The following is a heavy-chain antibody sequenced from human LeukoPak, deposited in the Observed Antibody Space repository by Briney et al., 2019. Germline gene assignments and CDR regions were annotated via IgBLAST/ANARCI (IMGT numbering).Heavy chain of an antibody. CDR3: TREDRVGGSLDL. Sequence: GGSLRLSCAASGFTYSTYWMSWVRQAPGKGLEWVANIRQDGDEKHYMGSARGRSTISRDNAKNSQYLLMNSLRVEDTAVYYCTREDRVGGSLDLWGQGTLVTVSS. D-gene: IGHD1-26*01. V-gene: IGHV3-7*01. J-gene: IGHJ5*02. CDR2: IRQDGDEK. CDR1: GFTYSTYW.